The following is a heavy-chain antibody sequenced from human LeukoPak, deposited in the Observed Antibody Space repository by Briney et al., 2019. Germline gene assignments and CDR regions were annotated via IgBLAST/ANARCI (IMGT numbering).Heavy chain of an antibody. J-gene: IGHJ4*02. CDR1: GLTFSSYA. V-gene: IGHV3-23*01. CDR2: ISGSGGST. Sequence: GGSLRLSCAASGLTFSSYAMSWVRQAPGKGLEWVSAISGSGGSTYYADSVKGRFTISRDNSKNTLYLQMNSLRAEDTAVYYCAKFLPTHIVVANYYFDYWGQGTLVTASS. CDR3: AKFLPTHIVVANYYFDY. D-gene: IGHD2-21*01.